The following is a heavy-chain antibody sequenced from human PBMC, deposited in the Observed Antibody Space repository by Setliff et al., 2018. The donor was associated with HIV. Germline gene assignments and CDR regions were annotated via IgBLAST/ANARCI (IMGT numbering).Heavy chain of an antibody. Sequence: SETLSLTCTVSGDSISGAGFYWTWIRQLPGKGLEWIGSIYYSGSTYYNPSLKSRVTISLGTSMWQFSLTLNSVSAADTAVYFCAREAMYYYDTSGHPQGFDYWGQGTLVTVSS. D-gene: IGHD3-22*01. J-gene: IGHJ4*02. CDR2: IYYSGST. CDR1: GDSISGAGFY. V-gene: IGHV4-31*03. CDR3: AREAMYYYDTSGHPQGFDY.